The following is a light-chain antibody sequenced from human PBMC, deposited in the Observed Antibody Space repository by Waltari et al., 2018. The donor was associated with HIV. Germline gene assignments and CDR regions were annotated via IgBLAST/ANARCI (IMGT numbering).Light chain of an antibody. Sequence: QSVLTQPPSVSGAPGQRVTLSCTGGNSNIGTHEVHWYQQFPGTAPQLLIYTTNTRPSGVPDRFSGSKSGTSASLAITGLQADDEADYYCQSSDNTLSGSVFGGGTRLTVL. CDR1: NSNIGTHE. J-gene: IGLJ2*01. CDR3: QSSDNTLSGSV. CDR2: TTN. V-gene: IGLV1-40*01.